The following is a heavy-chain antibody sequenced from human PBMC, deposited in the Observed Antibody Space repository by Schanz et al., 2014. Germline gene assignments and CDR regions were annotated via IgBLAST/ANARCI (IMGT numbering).Heavy chain of an antibody. CDR3: ARDSDVSKYNLFDS. V-gene: IGHV1-2*06. CDR1: GYTFTGYS. Sequence: QVQLVQSGADVKKPGASVKVSCKASGYTFTGYSMHWVRQAPGQGLEWMGRINPNSGGTNYAQKFQGRVTMTRDTSISTVYMELTRLTFDDTAIYYCARDSDVSKYNLFDSWGQGILVTVSS. J-gene: IGHJ5*01. CDR2: INPNSGGT.